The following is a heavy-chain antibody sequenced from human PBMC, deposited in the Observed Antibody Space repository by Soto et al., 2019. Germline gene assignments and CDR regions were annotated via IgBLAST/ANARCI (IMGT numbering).Heavy chain of an antibody. CDR1: GGSISSSSYY. J-gene: IGHJ6*02. CDR3: ARHLKAALERYYYYGMDV. V-gene: IGHV4-39*01. Sequence: QLQLQESGPGLVKPSETLSLTCTVSGGSISSSSYYWGWIRQPPGKGLEWIGSIYYSGSTYYNPSLKSRVTISVDTSKNQFSLKLSSVTAADTAVYYCARHLKAALERYYYYGMDVWGQGTTVTVSS. D-gene: IGHD1-1*01. CDR2: IYYSGST.